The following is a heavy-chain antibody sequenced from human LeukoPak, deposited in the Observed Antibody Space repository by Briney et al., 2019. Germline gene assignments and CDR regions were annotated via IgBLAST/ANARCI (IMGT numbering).Heavy chain of an antibody. CDR1: GFTIKSYW. D-gene: IGHD5/OR15-5a*01. CDR3: TRQPTTLDGSKFMSTDH. J-gene: IGHJ4*02. Sequence: PGGSLRLSCAASGFTIKSYWMSWVRQAPGKGLEWVASVKEDGSEQYYVDSVRGRFIISRDNAKNSLYLQMSSLRAEDTAVYYCTRQPTTLDGSKFMSTDHWGQGTLVTVSS. CDR2: VKEDGSEQ. V-gene: IGHV3-7*01.